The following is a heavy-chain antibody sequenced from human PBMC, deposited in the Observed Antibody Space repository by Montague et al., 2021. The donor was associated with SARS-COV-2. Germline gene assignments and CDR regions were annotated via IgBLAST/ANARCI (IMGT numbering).Heavy chain of an antibody. D-gene: IGHD3-10*01. Sequence: SETLSLTCTVSGGSISSSSNYWGWIRQPPGKGLEWIGSIYYSGSTYYXSSLKSRVTISVDMSKNQFSLKLNSVTAADTAVYYCARLVWFGELSSENWFDPWGQGTLVTVSS. CDR3: ARLVWFGELSSENWFDP. CDR1: GGSISSSSNY. V-gene: IGHV4-39*01. CDR2: IYYSGST. J-gene: IGHJ5*02.